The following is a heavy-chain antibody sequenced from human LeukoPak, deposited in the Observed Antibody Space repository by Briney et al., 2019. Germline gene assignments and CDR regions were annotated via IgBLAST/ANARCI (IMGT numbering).Heavy chain of an antibody. J-gene: IGHJ4*02. CDR2: INHSGST. CDR3: ARHRREPARLDY. Sequence: NPSETLSLTCAVYGGSFSGYYWSWIRQPPGKGLEWIGEINHSGSTNYNPSLKSRVTISVDTSKNQFSLKLSSVTAADTAVYYCARHRREPARLDYWGQGTLVTVSS. CDR1: GGSFSGYY. V-gene: IGHV4-34*01. D-gene: IGHD1-26*01.